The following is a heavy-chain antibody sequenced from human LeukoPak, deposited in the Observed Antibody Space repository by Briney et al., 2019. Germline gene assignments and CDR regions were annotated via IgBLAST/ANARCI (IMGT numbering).Heavy chain of an antibody. Sequence: GGSLRLSCVGSGFIFNEYSLNWVRQAPGKGLEWVSSISSSSSYISYADSVKGRFTISRDNAKNSLYLQMNSLRAEDTAVYYCARDLTWDCSSTSCYGGWAFDIWGQGTMVTVSS. D-gene: IGHD2-2*01. CDR1: GFIFNEYS. J-gene: IGHJ3*02. CDR3: ARDLTWDCSSTSCYGGWAFDI. V-gene: IGHV3-21*01. CDR2: ISSSSSYI.